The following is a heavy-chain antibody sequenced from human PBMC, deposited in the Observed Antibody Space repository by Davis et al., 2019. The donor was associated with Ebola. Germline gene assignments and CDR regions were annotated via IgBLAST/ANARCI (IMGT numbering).Heavy chain of an antibody. CDR1: GGSISRYH. CDR2: IYDSSSI. V-gene: IGHV4-59*01. J-gene: IGHJ3*02. D-gene: IGHD2-8*01. Sequence: PSETLSLTCTVSGGSISRYHWSWIRQPPGKGLEWIGYIYDSSSISFNPSLKSRVTISVDTSKNQLSLRLRSVTAADTAVYYCAISSRDLIAFDIWGQGTMVTVSS. CDR3: AISSRDLIAFDI.